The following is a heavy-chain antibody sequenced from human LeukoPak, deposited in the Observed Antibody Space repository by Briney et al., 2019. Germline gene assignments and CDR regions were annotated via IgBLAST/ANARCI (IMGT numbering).Heavy chain of an antibody. V-gene: IGHV4-34*01. CDR2: INHSGST. Sequence: SETLSLTCAVYGGSFSGYYWSWIRQPPGKGLEWIGEINHSGSTNYNPSLKSRVTISVDTSKNQFSLKLSSVTAADTAVYYCARELLGSGRDVMDVWGKGTTVTVSS. CDR3: ARELLGSGRDVMDV. CDR1: GGSFSGYY. J-gene: IGHJ6*03. D-gene: IGHD3-10*01.